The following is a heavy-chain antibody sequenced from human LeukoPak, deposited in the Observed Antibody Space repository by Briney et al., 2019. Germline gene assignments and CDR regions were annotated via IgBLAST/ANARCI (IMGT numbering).Heavy chain of an antibody. J-gene: IGHJ4*02. V-gene: IGHV4-34*01. CDR1: GGSFSGYY. D-gene: IGHD3-3*01. CDR3: GSRRTAMFGVIKGPIDY. CDR2: VSHSGST. Sequence: SATLSLTCNVSGGSFSGYYWTWIRQPPKKGLEWIGEVSHSGSTHYNPSLKSRVSISFDTSKNQFSLKLTSVTAADTAVYYCGSRRTAMFGVIKGPIDYWGQGTLVTVSS.